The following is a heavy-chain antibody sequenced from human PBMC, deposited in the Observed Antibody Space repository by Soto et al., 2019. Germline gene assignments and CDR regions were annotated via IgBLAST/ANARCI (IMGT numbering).Heavy chain of an antibody. V-gene: IGHV4-59*01. D-gene: IGHD2-21*02. Sequence: PSETLSLTCTVSGGSISSYYWSWIRQPPGEGLEWIGYIYYSGSTNYNPSLKSRVTISVDTSKNQFSLKLSSVTAADTAVYYCARVARRYGGNSRGAFDIWGQGTTVTVSS. J-gene: IGHJ3*02. CDR3: ARVARRYGGNSRGAFDI. CDR2: IYYSGST. CDR1: GGSISSYY.